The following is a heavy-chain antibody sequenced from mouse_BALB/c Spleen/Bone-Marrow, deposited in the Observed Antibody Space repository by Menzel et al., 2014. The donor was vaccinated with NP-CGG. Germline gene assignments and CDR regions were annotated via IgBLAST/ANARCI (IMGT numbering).Heavy chain of an antibody. D-gene: IGHD2-4*01. V-gene: IGHV1S56*01. CDR1: GYTFTSYY. CDR2: IYPGDGST. CDR3: AREAYYDYDEGFAY. Sequence: VKVVESGPELVKPGASVKMSCKASGYTFTSYYIHWVKQRPGQGLEWIGWIYPGDGSTKYNEKFKGKTTLTADKSSSTAYMLLSSLTSEDSAIYFCAREAYYDYDEGFAYWGQGTLVTVSA. J-gene: IGHJ3*01.